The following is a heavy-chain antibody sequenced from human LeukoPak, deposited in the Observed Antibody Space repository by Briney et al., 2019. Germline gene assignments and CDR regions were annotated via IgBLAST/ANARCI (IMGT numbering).Heavy chain of an antibody. J-gene: IGHJ5*02. V-gene: IGHV1-8*01. Sequence: ASVKVSCKASGYTFTSYDINWVRQATGQGLEWMGWMNPNSGNTGYAQKFQGRVTMTRNTSISTAYMELSSLRSEDTAVYYCARVGIAVASTWFDPCGQGTRITVSS. CDR2: MNPNSGNT. D-gene: IGHD6-19*01. CDR3: ARVGIAVASTWFDP. CDR1: GYTFTSYD.